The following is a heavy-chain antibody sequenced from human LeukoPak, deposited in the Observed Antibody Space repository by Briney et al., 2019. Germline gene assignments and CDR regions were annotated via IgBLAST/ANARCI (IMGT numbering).Heavy chain of an antibody. D-gene: IGHD5-18*01. Sequence: GGSLRLSCAASGFTVSSNYMSWVRQAPGKGLEWVSVIYSGVSTYYADSVKGRFTISRDNSKNTLYLQMNSLRAEDTAVYYCARAPGRHSYGPYYFDYWGQGTLVTVSS. CDR1: GFTVSSNY. CDR3: ARAPGRHSYGPYYFDY. J-gene: IGHJ4*02. CDR2: IYSGVST. V-gene: IGHV3-53*01.